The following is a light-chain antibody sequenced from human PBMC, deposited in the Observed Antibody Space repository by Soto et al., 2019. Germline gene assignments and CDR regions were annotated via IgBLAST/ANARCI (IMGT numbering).Light chain of an antibody. CDR2: NNN. Sequence: QSVLTQPPSASGTPGQRVTISCSGSSSNIGSNSVSWYQQLPGTAPKLLIYNNNQRPSGVPDRFSASKSGTSASLAISGLQSEDEADYYCAVWDDSLIGFFAFGTGTKVTVL. CDR1: SSNIGSNS. J-gene: IGLJ1*01. V-gene: IGLV1-44*01. CDR3: AVWDDSLIGFFA.